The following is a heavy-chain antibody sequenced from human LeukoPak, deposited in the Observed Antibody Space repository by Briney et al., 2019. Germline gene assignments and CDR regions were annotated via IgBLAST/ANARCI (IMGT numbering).Heavy chain of an antibody. CDR1: GGSFSGYY. Sequence: SETLSLTCAVYGGSFSGYYWSWIRQPPGKGLEWIGEINHSGSTNYNPSLKSRVTISVDTSKNQFSLKLSSVTAADTAVYYCARGSRRVSYGDYPLPSRPYDFDYWGQGTLVTVSS. V-gene: IGHV4-34*01. CDR2: INHSGST. J-gene: IGHJ4*02. D-gene: IGHD4-17*01. CDR3: ARGSRRVSYGDYPLPSRPYDFDY.